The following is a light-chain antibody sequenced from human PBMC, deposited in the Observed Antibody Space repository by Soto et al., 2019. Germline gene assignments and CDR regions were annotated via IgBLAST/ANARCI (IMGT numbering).Light chain of an antibody. J-gene: IGKJ1*01. Sequence: DIVMTQSPDSLTVSLGERVTINCKSSQNVLYSSNNKNYLAWYQQKPGQPPKKLIYWASARESGVPDRFSGSGSGTDFTLTISSLQAEDVAIYYCQQYYTTPRTFGQGTKVEIK. V-gene: IGKV4-1*01. CDR3: QQYYTTPRT. CDR2: WAS. CDR1: QNVLYSSNNKNY.